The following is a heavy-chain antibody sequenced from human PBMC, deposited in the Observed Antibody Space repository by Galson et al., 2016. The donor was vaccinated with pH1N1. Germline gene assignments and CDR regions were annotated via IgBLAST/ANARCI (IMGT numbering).Heavy chain of an antibody. CDR3: ARTLSTDYDFWSSYNLPFDL. CDR1: GYTFTDNF. Sequence: SVKVSCKASGYTFTDNFIHWVRQTPGQGLEWLEWINPDSGGTNYAQSFNDRVTMTRDTSINTIFMQLSSLRSDDTAIYFCARTLSTDYDFWSSYNLPFDLWGQGTLVTVSS. J-gene: IGHJ4*02. D-gene: IGHD3-3*01. V-gene: IGHV1-2*02. CDR2: INPDSGGT.